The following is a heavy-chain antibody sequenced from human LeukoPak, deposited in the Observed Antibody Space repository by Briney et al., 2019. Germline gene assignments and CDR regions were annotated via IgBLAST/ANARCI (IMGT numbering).Heavy chain of an antibody. J-gene: IGHJ3*02. CDR3: ARAFSFGTDAFDI. CDR2: VHYSGST. D-gene: IGHD1-1*01. CDR1: DGSITNYD. V-gene: IGHV4-59*01. Sequence: SETLSLTCTVSDGSITNYDWSWVRQPPGKGLEFIGHVHYSGSTNYNPSLKSRVTISVDTSKNQFSLKLSSVTAADTAVYYCARAFSFGTDAFDIWGQGTMVTVSS.